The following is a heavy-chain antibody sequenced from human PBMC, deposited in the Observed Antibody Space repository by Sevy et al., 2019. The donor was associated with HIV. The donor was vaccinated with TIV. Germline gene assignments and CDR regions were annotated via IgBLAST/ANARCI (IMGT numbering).Heavy chain of an antibody. CDR1: GFNFSSYG. D-gene: IGHD2-8*01. J-gene: IGHJ2*01. Sequence: GGSLRLSCAASGFNFSSYGVHWVRQAPGKGLEWVSLISFDGSNKYFADSLKGRFSISRDNSRNTLFLHMNSVRAEDTAVYYCAKDRSSDASGRWFFDLWCRGTLVTVSS. V-gene: IGHV3-30*18. CDR2: ISFDGSNK. CDR3: AKDRSSDASGRWFFDL.